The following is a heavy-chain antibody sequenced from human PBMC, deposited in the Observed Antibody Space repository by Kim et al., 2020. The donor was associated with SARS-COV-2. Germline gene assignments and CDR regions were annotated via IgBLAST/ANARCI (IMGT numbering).Heavy chain of an antibody. J-gene: IGHJ6*02. CDR1: GYTFTSYD. CDR2: MNPNSGNT. D-gene: IGHD6-19*01. CDR3: AVWLETNYYYYGMDV. Sequence: ASVKVSCKASGYTFTSYDINWVRQATGQGLEWMGCMNPNSGNTGYAQNFQGRVTMTRNTSISTAYMELSSLRSEDTAVYYCAVWLETNYYYYGMDVWGQGTTVTVSS. V-gene: IGHV1-8*01.